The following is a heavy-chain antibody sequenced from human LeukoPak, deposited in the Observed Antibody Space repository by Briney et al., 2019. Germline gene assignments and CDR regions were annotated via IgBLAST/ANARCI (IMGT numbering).Heavy chain of an antibody. V-gene: IGHV1-46*03. CDR2: SHLSGGST. CDR1: GYTFTSNY. Sequence: GASVKVSSKASGYTFTSNYMHWERQAPAQRLESMGVSHLSGGSTNYLQKFQGRLTVTSDTSTSTVYMELSGLRSDDTAAYYCARMGMDTAMITNFFDYWGQGTLVTVSS. D-gene: IGHD5-18*01. CDR3: ARMGMDTAMITNFFDY. J-gene: IGHJ4*02.